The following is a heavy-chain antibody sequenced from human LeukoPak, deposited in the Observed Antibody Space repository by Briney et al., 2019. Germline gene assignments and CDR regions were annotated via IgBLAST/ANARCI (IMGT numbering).Heavy chain of an antibody. V-gene: IGHV1-2*02. D-gene: IGHD4-17*01. J-gene: IGHJ4*02. CDR3: ARDRYGDYVSVLHDY. CDR2: INPNSGGT. Sequence: ASVKVSCKASGYTFTGYYMHWVRQAPGHGLEWMGWINPNSGGTNYAQKFQGRVTMTSDTSISTAYMELSRLRSADTAVYYCARDRYGDYVSVLHDYWGQGTLVTVSS. CDR1: GYTFTGYY.